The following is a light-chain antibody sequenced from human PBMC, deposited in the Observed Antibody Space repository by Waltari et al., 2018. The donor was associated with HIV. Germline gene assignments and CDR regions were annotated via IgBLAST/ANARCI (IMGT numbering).Light chain of an antibody. J-gene: IGLJ2*01. Sequence: QPVLTQPPSVSAAPGRSVTIPCSGSTSNIATNYVSCYQQIPGTAPKLPIYDNNKRPSGIPERFSGSKSATSATLGITGLQTGDEAEYFCGTWDSSLNTPVFGGGSRLTVL. CDR1: TSNIATNY. CDR2: DNN. CDR3: GTWDSSLNTPV. V-gene: IGLV1-51*01.